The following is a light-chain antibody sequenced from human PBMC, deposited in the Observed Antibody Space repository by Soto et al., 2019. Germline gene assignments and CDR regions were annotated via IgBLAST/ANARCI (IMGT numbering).Light chain of an antibody. V-gene: IGKV1-9*01. CDR3: QQYNNWPSIFT. CDR2: AAS. J-gene: IGKJ3*01. CDR1: QVISTS. Sequence: GESVTITRRASQVISTSLAWYQVKPGKAPKLLIYAASTLESGVPSRFSATVSGTEFSLTITSLQPEDFATYYCQQYNNWPSIFTFGPGTKVDIK.